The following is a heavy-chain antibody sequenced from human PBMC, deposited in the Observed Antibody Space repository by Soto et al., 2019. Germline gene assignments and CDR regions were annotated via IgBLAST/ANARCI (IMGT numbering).Heavy chain of an antibody. CDR3: ARDIRAGYGGNLFDY. J-gene: IGHJ4*02. Sequence: GGSLRLSCAASGFTFSSYSMNWVRQAPGKGLEWVSYISSSSSTIYYADSVKGRFTISRDNAKNSLYLQMNSLRAEDTAVYYCARDIRAGYGGNLFDYWGQGTLVTVSS. V-gene: IGHV3-48*04. CDR1: GFTFSSYS. D-gene: IGHD4-17*01. CDR2: ISSSSSTI.